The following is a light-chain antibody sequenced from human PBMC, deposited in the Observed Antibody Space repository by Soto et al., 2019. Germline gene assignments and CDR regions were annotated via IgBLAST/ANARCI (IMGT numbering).Light chain of an antibody. CDR3: QQYGSSRRT. Sequence: IVLTQSPGTLSLSPGERATLSCRASLSVRSTYLAWYQQKPGQAPRLLIYGASSRATGIPDRFSGSGSGTDFTLTISRLEPEDFAVYYCQQYGSSRRTFGQGTKVDTK. CDR1: LSVRSTY. V-gene: IGKV3-20*01. CDR2: GAS. J-gene: IGKJ1*01.